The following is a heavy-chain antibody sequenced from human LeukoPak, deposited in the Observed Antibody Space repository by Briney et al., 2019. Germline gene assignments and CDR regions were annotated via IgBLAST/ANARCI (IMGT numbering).Heavy chain of an antibody. CDR3: ARGVPGGLDS. V-gene: IGHV3-13*04. CDR1: GFAFSNYD. Sequence: GGSLRLSCAASGFAFSNYDMHWVRQATGKGLEWVSSIGTAGDTYFLGSVKGRFTISRENAKNSLYLQMNSLRAGDTAVYYCARGVPGGLDSWGQGLLVTVSS. D-gene: IGHD3-16*01. CDR2: IGTAGDT. J-gene: IGHJ4*02.